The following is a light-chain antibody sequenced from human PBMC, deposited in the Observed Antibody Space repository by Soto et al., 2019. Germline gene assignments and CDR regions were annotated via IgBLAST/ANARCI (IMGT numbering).Light chain of an antibody. V-gene: IGLV2-23*01. CDR2: EGS. CDR3: CSYAGSSTLGV. J-gene: IGLJ2*01. CDR1: SSDVGSYNL. Sequence: SVLTLPASVSGSPGQSITISCTGTSSDVGSYNLVSWYQQHPGKAPKLMIYEGSKRPSGVSNRFSGSKSGNTASLTISGLQAEDEADYYCCSYAGSSTLGVFGGGTKLTVL.